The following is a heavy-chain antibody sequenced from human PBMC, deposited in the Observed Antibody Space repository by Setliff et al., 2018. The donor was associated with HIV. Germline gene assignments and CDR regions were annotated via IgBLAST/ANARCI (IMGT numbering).Heavy chain of an antibody. V-gene: IGHV4-39*01. Sequence: SETLSLTCTVSGGSISSNPSFWGWIRQSPGKGLEWIGTIHHGGSTYYNPSLKSRVTISIDTSKNQFSLQLTSVTAADTAVYYCVNPSGAMGDFDSWGQGTLVTVSS. J-gene: IGHJ4*02. CDR3: VNPSGAMGDFDS. CDR1: GGSISSNPSF. CDR2: IHHGGST. D-gene: IGHD3-16*01.